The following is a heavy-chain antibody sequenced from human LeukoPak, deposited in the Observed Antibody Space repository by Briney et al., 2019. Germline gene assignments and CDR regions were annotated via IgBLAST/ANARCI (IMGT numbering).Heavy chain of an antibody. CDR1: GGSISSSSYY. Sequence: SETLSLTCTVSGGSISSSSYYWGWIRQPPGKGLEWIGSIYYSGSTYYNPSLKSRVTISVDTSKNQFSLKLSSVTAADTAVYYCARISRAQDASGYFYHSKCFDYWGQGTLVTVSS. V-gene: IGHV4-39*01. CDR3: ARISRAQDASGYFYHSKCFDY. D-gene: IGHD5-12*01. J-gene: IGHJ4*02. CDR2: IYYSGST.